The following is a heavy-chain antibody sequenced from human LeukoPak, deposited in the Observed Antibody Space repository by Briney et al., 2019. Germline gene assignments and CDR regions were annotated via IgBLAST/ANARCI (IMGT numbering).Heavy chain of an antibody. Sequence: SETLSLTCTVSGGSISSGDYYWSWIRQPPGKGLEWIGYIYYSGSTYYNPSLKSRVTISVDTSKNQFSLKLSSVTAADTAVYYCARTSPYYYDMGGVLDAFDIWGQGTMVTVSS. CDR1: GGSISSGDYY. CDR3: ARTSPYYYDMGGVLDAFDI. D-gene: IGHD3-22*01. J-gene: IGHJ3*02. V-gene: IGHV4-30-4*08. CDR2: IYYSGST.